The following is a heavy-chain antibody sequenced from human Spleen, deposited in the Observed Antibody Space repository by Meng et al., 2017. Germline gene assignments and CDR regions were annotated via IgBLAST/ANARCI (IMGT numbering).Heavy chain of an antibody. D-gene: IGHD3-22*01. V-gene: IGHV4-34*01. CDR3: ARTKRNYYDSSGHID. CDR1: VGCLSGSY. J-gene: IGHJ4*02. Sequence: VALPQVGRGLVKHCETLSLPWAFYVGCLSGSYWSWIRQPPGKGLEWIGEINHSGSTNYNPSLKSRVTISVDTSKNQFSLKLSSVTAADTAVYYCARTKRNYYDSSGHIDWGQGTLVTVSS. CDR2: INHSGST.